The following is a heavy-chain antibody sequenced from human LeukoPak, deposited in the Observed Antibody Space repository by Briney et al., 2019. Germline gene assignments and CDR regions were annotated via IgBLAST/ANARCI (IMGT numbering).Heavy chain of an antibody. Sequence: GGSLRLSCAASGFTFSSYAMHWVRQAPGKGLEWVAVISYDGSNKYYADSVKGRFTISRDNSKNTLYLQMNSLRAEDTAVYYCARQYGSYPFDCWGQGTLVTVSS. V-gene: IGHV3-30*04. D-gene: IGHD1-26*01. CDR1: GFTFSSYA. CDR3: ARQYGSYPFDC. CDR2: ISYDGSNK. J-gene: IGHJ4*02.